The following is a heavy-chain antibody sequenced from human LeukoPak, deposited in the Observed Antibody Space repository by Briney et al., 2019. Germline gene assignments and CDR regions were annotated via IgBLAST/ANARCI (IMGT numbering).Heavy chain of an antibody. Sequence: GGSLRLSCAASEFSVGSNYMTWVRQAPGKGLEWVSLIYSGGSTYYADSVKGRFTISRDNSKNTLYLQMNSLRAEDTAVYYCAKEGLSMVRGVIHFDYWGQGTLVTVSS. CDR2: IYSGGST. J-gene: IGHJ4*02. CDR3: AKEGLSMVRGVIHFDY. V-gene: IGHV3-66*01. CDR1: EFSVGSNY. D-gene: IGHD3-10*01.